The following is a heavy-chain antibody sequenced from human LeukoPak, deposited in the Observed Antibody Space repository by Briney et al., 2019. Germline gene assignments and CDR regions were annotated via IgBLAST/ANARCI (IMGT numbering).Heavy chain of an antibody. CDR1: GGSISSYY. CDR3: ARGVGHDY. Sequence: SETLSLTCTVSGGSISSYYWSWIRQPPGKGLEWIGEINHSGSTNYNPSLKSRVTISVDTSKNQFSLKLSSVTAADTAVYYCARGVGHDYWGQGTLVTVSS. V-gene: IGHV4-34*01. J-gene: IGHJ4*02. D-gene: IGHD1-26*01. CDR2: INHSGST.